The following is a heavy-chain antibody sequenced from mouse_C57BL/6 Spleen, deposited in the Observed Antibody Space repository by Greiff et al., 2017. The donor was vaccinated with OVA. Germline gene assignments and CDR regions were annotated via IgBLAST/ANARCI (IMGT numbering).Heavy chain of an antibody. Sequence: EVQLQQSGPGLVKPSQSLSLTCSVTGYSITSGYYWNWIRQFPGNKLEWMGYISYDGSNNYNPSLKNRISITRDTSKNQFFLKLNSATTEDTATYYCAREGDLAFDYWGQGTTLTVSS. CDR2: ISYDGSN. V-gene: IGHV3-6*01. CDR3: AREGDLAFDY. J-gene: IGHJ2*01. CDR1: GYSITSGYY. D-gene: IGHD3-3*01.